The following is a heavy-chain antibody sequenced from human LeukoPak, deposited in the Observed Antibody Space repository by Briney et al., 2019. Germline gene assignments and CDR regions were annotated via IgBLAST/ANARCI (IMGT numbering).Heavy chain of an antibody. CDR1: GGSISSYY. V-gene: IGHV4-4*07. Sequence: PSETLSLTCTVSGGSISSYYWSWIRQPAGKGLEWIGRFYTSGSTNYNPSLKSRVTMSVDTSKNQFSLKLSSVTAEDTAVYYCAKAPGQRWLQIRAYAFDIWGQGTMVTVSS. J-gene: IGHJ3*02. CDR3: AKAPGQRWLQIRAYAFDI. CDR2: FYTSGST. D-gene: IGHD5-12*01.